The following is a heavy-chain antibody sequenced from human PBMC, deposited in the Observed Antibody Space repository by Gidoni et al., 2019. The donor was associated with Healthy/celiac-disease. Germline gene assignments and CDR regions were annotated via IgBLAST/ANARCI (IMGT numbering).Heavy chain of an antibody. CDR3: AREGSSGWSVRYFDL. D-gene: IGHD6-19*01. CDR2: IYSGGST. V-gene: IGHV3-53*01. Sequence: EVPLVESGGGLIQPGGSLRLSCAASGFTVSSNYMSWVRQAPGKGLEWVSVIYSGGSTYYADSVKGRFTISRDNSKNTLYLQMNSLRAEDTAVYYCAREGSSGWSVRYFDLWGRGTLVTVSS. CDR1: GFTVSSNY. J-gene: IGHJ2*01.